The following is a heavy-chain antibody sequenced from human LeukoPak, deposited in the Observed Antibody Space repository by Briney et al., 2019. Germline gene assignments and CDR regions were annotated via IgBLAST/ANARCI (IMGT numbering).Heavy chain of an antibody. CDR1: GFTFSSYS. V-gene: IGHV3-21*01. D-gene: IGHD4-11*01. CDR3: AKDGATDWFDP. J-gene: IGHJ5*02. CDR2: ISSSSSYI. Sequence: PGGSLRLSCAASGFTFSSYSMNWVRQAPGKGLEWVSSISSSSSYIYYADSVKGRFTISRDNAKNSLYLQMNSLRAEDTAVYYCAKDGATDWFDPWGQGTLVTVSS.